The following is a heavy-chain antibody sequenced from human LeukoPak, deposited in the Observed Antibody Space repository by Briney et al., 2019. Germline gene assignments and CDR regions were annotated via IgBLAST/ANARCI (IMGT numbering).Heavy chain of an antibody. V-gene: IGHV1-18*01. CDR2: ISAYDGNT. CDR3: ARAPPGTIMMTDY. Sequence: ASVKVSCKASGYTFTSYGIIWVRQAPGQGLEWMGWISAYDGNTNYAQSLQGRVTMTTDTSTSTAYMELRSLRSDDTAVYYCARAPPGTIMMTDYGGQGTLVTVSS. D-gene: IGHD3-16*01. CDR1: GYTFTSYG. J-gene: IGHJ4*02.